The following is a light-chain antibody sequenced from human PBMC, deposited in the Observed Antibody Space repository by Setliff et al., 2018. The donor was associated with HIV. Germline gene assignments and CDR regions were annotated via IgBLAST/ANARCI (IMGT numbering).Light chain of an antibody. Sequence: QSALPQPASVSGSPGQSITISCIGSSSDVGKYDLVSWYQQYPGKAPRLIIYGDSARPSGVSNRFSGSKSGNTASLTISGLQADDEADYYCCSYTRGGTYVFGTGTKVTV. CDR1: SSDVGKYDL. V-gene: IGLV2-23*01. CDR3: CSYTRGGTYV. CDR2: GDS. J-gene: IGLJ1*01.